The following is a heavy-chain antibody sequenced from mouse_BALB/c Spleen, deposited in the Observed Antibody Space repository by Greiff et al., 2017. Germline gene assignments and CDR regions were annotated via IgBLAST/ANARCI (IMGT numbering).Heavy chain of an antibody. CDR3: ARELKDYAMDY. J-gene: IGHJ4*01. CDR1: GYTFTNYW. Sequence: QVQLKESGAELVRPGTSVKISCKASGYTFTNYWLGWVKQRPGHGLEWIGDIYPGGGYTNYNEKFKGKATLTADTSSSTAYMQLSSLTSEDSAVYFCARELKDYAMDYWGQGTSVTVSS. V-gene: IGHV1-63*02. CDR2: IYPGGGYT.